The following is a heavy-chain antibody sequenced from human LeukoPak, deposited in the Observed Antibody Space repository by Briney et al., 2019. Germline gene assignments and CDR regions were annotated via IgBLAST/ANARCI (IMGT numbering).Heavy chain of an antibody. Sequence: PSETLSLTCTVSGGSISSYYWSWIRQPLGKGLEWIGYIYYSGSTNYNPSLKSRVTISVDTSKNQFSLKLSSVTAADTAVYYCARGASSSWYGLYYMDVWGKGTTVTVSS. J-gene: IGHJ6*03. CDR2: IYYSGST. V-gene: IGHV4-59*01. D-gene: IGHD6-13*01. CDR3: ARGASSSWYGLYYMDV. CDR1: GGSISSYY.